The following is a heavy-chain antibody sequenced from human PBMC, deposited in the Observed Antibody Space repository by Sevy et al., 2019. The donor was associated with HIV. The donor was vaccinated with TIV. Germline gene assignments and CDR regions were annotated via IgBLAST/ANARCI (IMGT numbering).Heavy chain of an antibody. CDR1: GFSLNSYW. D-gene: IGHD3-16*01. CDR2: IKQDGSVK. Sequence: GSLRLSCAASGFSLNSYWMSWVRQAPGKGLEWVANIKQDGSVKYYVDSVKGRFTISRDNARNLLYLQMNSLRAEDTALYYCVRVWGLGPALWGQGTLVTVSS. J-gene: IGHJ4*02. V-gene: IGHV3-7*01. CDR3: VRVWGLGPAL.